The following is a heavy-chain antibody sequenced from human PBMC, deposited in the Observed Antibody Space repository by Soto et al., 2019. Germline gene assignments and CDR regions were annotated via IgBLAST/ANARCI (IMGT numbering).Heavy chain of an antibody. CDR1: GFSLSTSGVG. Sequence: QITLKESGPTLVKPTQTLTLTCTFSGFSLSTSGVGVGWIRQPPGKALEWLALIYWDEDKSYSPSLKSRLTITKDTSKRLVVLKMTNMDPVDTATYYCAHIRDLTTFGAWGQGTLVTVAS. CDR2: IYWDEDK. CDR3: AHIRDLTTFGA. D-gene: IGHD3-16*01. J-gene: IGHJ5*02. V-gene: IGHV2-5*02.